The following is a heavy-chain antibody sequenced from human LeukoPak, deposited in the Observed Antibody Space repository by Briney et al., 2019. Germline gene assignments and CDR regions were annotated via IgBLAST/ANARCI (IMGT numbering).Heavy chain of an antibody. J-gene: IGHJ4*02. Sequence: GGXXRLSCAASGFTFSSYAMSWVRQAPGKGLEWVSAISGSGGSTYYAVSVKGPFTISRDNSKNTLYLQMNSLRAEDTAVYYCAKGWYSASCYDYWGQGTLVTVSS. CDR2: ISGSGGST. D-gene: IGHD2-2*01. CDR1: GFTFSSYA. CDR3: AKGWYSASCYDY. V-gene: IGHV3-23*01.